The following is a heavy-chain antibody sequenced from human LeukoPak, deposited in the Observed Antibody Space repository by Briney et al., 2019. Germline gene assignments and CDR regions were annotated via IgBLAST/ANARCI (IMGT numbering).Heavy chain of an antibody. D-gene: IGHD6-13*01. Sequence: ASVTVSCTVSGYTLTELSMHWVRQAPGKGLEWMGGFDPEDGETIYAQKFQGRVTMTEDTSTDTAYMELSSLRSEDTAVYYCATFIAAAGTGAFDIWGQGTMVTVSS. V-gene: IGHV1-24*01. CDR3: ATFIAAAGTGAFDI. CDR2: FDPEDGET. CDR1: GYTLTELS. J-gene: IGHJ3*02.